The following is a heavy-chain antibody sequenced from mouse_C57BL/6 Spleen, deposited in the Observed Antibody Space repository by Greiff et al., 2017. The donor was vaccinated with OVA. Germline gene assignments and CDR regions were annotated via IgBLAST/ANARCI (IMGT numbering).Heavy chain of an antibody. Sequence: EVQLVESGEGLVKPGGSLKLSCAASGFTFSSYAMSWVRQTPEKRLEWVAYISSGGDYIYYADTVKGRFPISRDNARNTLYLQMSSLKSEDTAMYYCTREGGIYAMDYWGQGTSVTVSS. D-gene: IGHD1-1*02. V-gene: IGHV5-9-1*02. J-gene: IGHJ4*01. CDR1: GFTFSSYA. CDR3: TREGGIYAMDY. CDR2: ISSGGDYI.